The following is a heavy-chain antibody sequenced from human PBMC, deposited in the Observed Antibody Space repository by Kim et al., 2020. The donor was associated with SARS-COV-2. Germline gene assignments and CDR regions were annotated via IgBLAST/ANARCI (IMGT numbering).Heavy chain of an antibody. J-gene: IGHJ6*02. V-gene: IGHV1-3*01. CDR2: INAGNGNT. CDR3: ARGRIAAENYGMDV. Sequence: ASVKVSCKASGYTFTSYAMHWVRQAPGQRLEWMGWINAGNGNTKYSQKFQGRVTITRDTSASTAYMELSSLRSEDTAVYYCARGRIAAENYGMDVWGQGTTVTVSS. D-gene: IGHD6-13*01. CDR1: GYTFTSYA.